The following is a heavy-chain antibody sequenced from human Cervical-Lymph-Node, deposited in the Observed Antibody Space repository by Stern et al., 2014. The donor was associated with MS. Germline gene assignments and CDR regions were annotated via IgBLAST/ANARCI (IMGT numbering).Heavy chain of an antibody. CDR2: MFHSGYT. Sequence: QVQLVESGPGLVKPSETLSLTCTVSGVSSNNYYWSWIRQPPGKGLEWIGYMFHSGYTKYNPSLQSRVTIAVDTSKNQFSLRLDSLTAADTAVYFCARIPLDCRGGDCPDALTFDYWGQGILVTVSS. V-gene: IGHV4-59*12. CDR1: GVSSNNYY. CDR3: ARIPLDCRGGDCPDALTFDY. J-gene: IGHJ4*02. D-gene: IGHD2-21*02.